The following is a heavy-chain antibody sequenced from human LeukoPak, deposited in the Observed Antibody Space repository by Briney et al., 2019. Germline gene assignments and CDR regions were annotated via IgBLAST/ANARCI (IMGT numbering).Heavy chain of an antibody. CDR1: GYTFTGYY. V-gene: IGHV1-2*02. J-gene: IGHJ4*02. Sequence: ASVKGSCKASGYTFTGYYMHWVRQAPGQGLEWMGWINPNSGGTNYAQKFQGRVTMTRDTSISTAYMELSRLRSDDTAVYYCAREGRQLVRDEAVDYWGQRTLVTVSS. CDR3: AREGRQLVRDEAVDY. D-gene: IGHD6-13*01. CDR2: INPNSGGT.